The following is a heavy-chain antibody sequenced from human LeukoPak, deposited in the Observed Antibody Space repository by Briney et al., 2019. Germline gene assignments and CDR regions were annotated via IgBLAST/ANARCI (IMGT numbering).Heavy chain of an antibody. J-gene: IGHJ4*02. D-gene: IGHD1-26*01. Sequence: SETLSLTCAVSGGSISSYNWWSWVRQPPGKGLEWIGEIYHSGSTNYNPSLKSRVTISVDKSKNQFSLKLSSVTAADTAVYYCARVYSAVVGATNDYFDYWGQGTLVTVSS. CDR3: ARVYSAVVGATNDYFDY. CDR2: IYHSGST. V-gene: IGHV4-4*02. CDR1: GGSISSYNW.